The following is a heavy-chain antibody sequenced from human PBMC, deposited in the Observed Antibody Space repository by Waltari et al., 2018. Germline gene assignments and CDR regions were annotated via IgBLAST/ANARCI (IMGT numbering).Heavy chain of an antibody. CDR3: ARHGAGLTGATDYGVDV. D-gene: IGHD1-26*01. CDR2: VYHTGRT. V-gene: IGHV4-59*08. Sequence: QVQLQESGPGLVKPSETLSLTCTVSGGSIGTYYWTWIRQPPGKGLEWIGFVYHTGRTDYNPSLKGRFTIAVDTSKNQFSLHVKSVTAADTAVYYCARHGAGLTGATDYGVDVWGLGSPVSVSS. CDR1: GGSIGTYY. J-gene: IGHJ6*02.